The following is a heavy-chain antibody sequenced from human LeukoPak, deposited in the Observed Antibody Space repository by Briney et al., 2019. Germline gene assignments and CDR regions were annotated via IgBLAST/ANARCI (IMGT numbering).Heavy chain of an antibody. CDR1: GDSVPSNSVT. V-gene: IGHV6-1*01. J-gene: IGHJ5*02. CDR2: TYYRSTWYN. D-gene: IGHD2-2*01. CDR3: ARRLTQYDCFDP. Sequence: SQTLSLTCAISGDSVPSNSVTWNWIRQSPSRGLEWLGRTYYRSTWYNDYAVSVRGRITVNPDTSKNQFSLHLNSVTPEDTAVYYCARRLTQYDCFDPWGQGILVTVSS.